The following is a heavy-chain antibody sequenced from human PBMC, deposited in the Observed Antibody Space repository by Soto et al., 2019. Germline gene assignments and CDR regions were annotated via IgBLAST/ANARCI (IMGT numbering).Heavy chain of an antibody. Sequence: ASVKVSCKASGYTFTSYGISWVRQAPGQGLEWMGWISAYNGNTNYAQKLQGRVTMTTDTSTSTAYMELRSLRSDDTAVYYCARGQLERSYYHYYYGMDVWGQGTTVTVSS. CDR2: ISAYNGNT. CDR3: ARGQLERSYYHYYYGMDV. D-gene: IGHD6-13*01. V-gene: IGHV1-18*01. J-gene: IGHJ6*02. CDR1: GYTFTSYG.